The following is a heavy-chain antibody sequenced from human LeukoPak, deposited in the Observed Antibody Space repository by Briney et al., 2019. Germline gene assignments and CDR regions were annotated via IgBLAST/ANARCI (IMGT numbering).Heavy chain of an antibody. V-gene: IGHV1-58*02. Sequence: SVKVSCKASGFTFTSSAMQWVRQARGQRLEWIGWIVVGSGSTNYEQKFQERVTITRDMSTSTAYMELSSLRSEDTAVYYCAGAKANKILWFGEPHFDYWGQGTLVTVSS. D-gene: IGHD3-10*01. CDR2: IVVGSGST. J-gene: IGHJ4*02. CDR1: GFTFTSSA. CDR3: AGAKANKILWFGEPHFDY.